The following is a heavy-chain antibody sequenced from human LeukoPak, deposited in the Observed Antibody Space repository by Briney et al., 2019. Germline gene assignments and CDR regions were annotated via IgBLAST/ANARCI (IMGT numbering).Heavy chain of an antibody. CDR2: IKSKNDGGTT. J-gene: IGHJ4*02. V-gene: IGHV3-15*01. Sequence: GGSLRLSCAASGITFTSAWMGWVRQAPGKGLEWGCRIKSKNDGGTTDYAAPVRGRFTISTDDSKITSYLQMNNLKIEDTAVYYCTTDGGITIRPLFDFWGQGTLVTVSS. D-gene: IGHD1-14*01. CDR3: TTDGGITIRPLFDF. CDR1: GITFTSAW.